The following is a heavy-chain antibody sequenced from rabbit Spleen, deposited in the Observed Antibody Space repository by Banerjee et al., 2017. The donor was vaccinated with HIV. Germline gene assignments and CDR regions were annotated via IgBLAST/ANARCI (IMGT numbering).Heavy chain of an antibody. CDR1: GFTISDYH. CDR3: ARDTSSSFSSYGMDL. Sequence: QSLEESGGDLVKPGASLTLTCTASGFTISDYHMCWVRQAPGKGLEWIACIYTSTGSTYSATWAKGRFTISKTSSTTVTLQMTSLTAADTATYFCARDTSSSFSSYGMDLWGQGTLVTVS. V-gene: IGHV1S40*01. CDR2: IYTSTGST. J-gene: IGHJ6*01. D-gene: IGHD1-1*01.